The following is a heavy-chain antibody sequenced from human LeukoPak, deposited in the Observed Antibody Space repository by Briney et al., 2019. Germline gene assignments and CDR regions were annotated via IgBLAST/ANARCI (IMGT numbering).Heavy chain of an antibody. CDR1: GYTLTELS. CDR3: ASESRQKDTTVVTGY. D-gene: IGHD4-23*01. CDR2: INPNSGGT. V-gene: IGHV1-2*02. J-gene: IGHJ4*02. Sequence: GASVKVSCKVSGYTLTELSMHWVRQAPGQGLEWMGWINPNSGGTNYAQKFQGRVTMTRDTSISTAYMELSRLRSDDTAVYYCASESRQKDTTVVTGYWGQGTLVTISS.